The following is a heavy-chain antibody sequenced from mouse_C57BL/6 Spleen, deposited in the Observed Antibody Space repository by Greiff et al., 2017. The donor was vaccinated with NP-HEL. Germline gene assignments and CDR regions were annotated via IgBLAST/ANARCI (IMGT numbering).Heavy chain of an antibody. J-gene: IGHJ4*01. CDR3: ATYYGSSYDYAMDY. D-gene: IGHD1-1*01. CDR1: GYAFTNYL. V-gene: IGHV1-54*01. Sequence: QVQLQQSGAELVRPGTSVKVSCKASGYAFTNYLIEWVKQRPGQGLEWIGVINPGSGGTNYNEKFKGKATLTADKSSSTAYMQLSSLTSEDSAVYFCATYYGSSYDYAMDYWGQGTSVTVSS. CDR2: INPGSGGT.